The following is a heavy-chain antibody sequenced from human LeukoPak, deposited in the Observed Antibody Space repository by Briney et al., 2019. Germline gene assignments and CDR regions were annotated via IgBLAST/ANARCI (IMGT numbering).Heavy chain of an antibody. CDR2: IYHSGST. V-gene: IGHV4-38-2*02. CDR1: GYSISSGYY. CDR3: ATNGGYSYGVFDY. D-gene: IGHD5-18*01. Sequence: SETLSLTCTVSGYSISSGYYWGWIRQPPGKGLEWIGSIYHSGSTYYNPSLKSRVTISVDTSKNQFSLKLSSVTAADTAVYYCATNGGYSYGVFDYWGQGTLVTVSS. J-gene: IGHJ4*02.